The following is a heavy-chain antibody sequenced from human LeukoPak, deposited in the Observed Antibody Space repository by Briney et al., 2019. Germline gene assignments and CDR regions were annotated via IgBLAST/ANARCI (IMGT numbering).Heavy chain of an antibody. D-gene: IGHD3/OR15-3a*01. V-gene: IGHV3-48*03. CDR2: ISSSGTTI. CDR3: ARRAFPDF. CDR1: GFTFSNYE. J-gene: IGHJ4*02. Sequence: GGSLRLSCADSGFTFSNYEFNWVRQAPGKGLEWISYISSSGTTIYYADSVKGRFTISRDTAKSSLYLLMNSLRAEDTAVYYCARRAFPDFCGQGTLVTVSS.